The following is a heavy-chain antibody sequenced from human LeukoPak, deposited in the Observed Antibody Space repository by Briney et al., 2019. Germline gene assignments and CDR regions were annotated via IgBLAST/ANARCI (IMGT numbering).Heavy chain of an antibody. J-gene: IGHJ4*02. CDR3: AKSDCSVVYCYVRDY. D-gene: IGHD2-15*01. V-gene: IGHV3-23*01. Sequence: GGSLRLSCAASGFTFSSYAMSWVRQAPGKGLEWVSAISGSGDRTRYADSVKGRFTISRDDAKNTLYLQMNSLRAEDTAVYHCAKSDCSVVYCYVRDYWGKGTLVTVSS. CDR1: GFTFSSYA. CDR2: ISGSGDRT.